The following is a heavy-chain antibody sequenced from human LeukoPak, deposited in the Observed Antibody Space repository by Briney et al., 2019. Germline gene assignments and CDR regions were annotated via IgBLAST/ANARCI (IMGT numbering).Heavy chain of an antibody. D-gene: IGHD4-23*01. J-gene: IGHJ4*02. CDR1: GFTFSNYW. Sequence: GRSLRLSCAASGFTFSNYWMSWVRQAPGKGLEWVANIKVDGSEKNYVGSVKGRFTISRDNAKNSLYLQMNSLRVEDTAVYYCARGGGNPDYWGQGTLVTVSS. V-gene: IGHV3-7*05. CDR2: IKVDGSEK. CDR3: ARGGGNPDY.